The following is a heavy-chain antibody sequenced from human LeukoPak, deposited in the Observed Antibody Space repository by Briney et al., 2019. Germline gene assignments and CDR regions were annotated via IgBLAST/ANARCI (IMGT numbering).Heavy chain of an antibody. D-gene: IGHD3-22*01. CDR1: GGSISSGSYY. J-gene: IGHJ5*02. CDR3: ARAGGVDYYDSSGYYGRTNWFDP. V-gene: IGHV4-61*02. CDR2: IYTSGST. Sequence: SQTLSLTCTVSGGSISSGSYYWSWIRQLAGKGLEWIGRIYTSGSTNYNPSLKSRVTISVDTSKNQFSLKLSSVTAADTAVYYCARAGGVDYYDSSGYYGRTNWFDPWAREPWSPSPQ.